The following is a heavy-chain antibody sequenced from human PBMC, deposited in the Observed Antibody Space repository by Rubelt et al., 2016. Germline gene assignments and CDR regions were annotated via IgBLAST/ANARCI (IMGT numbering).Heavy chain of an antibody. V-gene: IGHV1-18*01. CDR2: ISAYNGNT. J-gene: IGHJ4*02. D-gene: IGHD6-6*01. CDR3: ASGGIAARLFDD. CDR1: GYTFTSYG. Sequence: QVQLVQSGAEVKKPGASVKVSCKASGYTFTSYGISWVRPAPGQGLEWIGWISAYNGNTNYAQKRQARYTITTETSTSTAAMELGSLRSDDTAVYYCASGGIAARLFDDWGQGTLVTVSS.